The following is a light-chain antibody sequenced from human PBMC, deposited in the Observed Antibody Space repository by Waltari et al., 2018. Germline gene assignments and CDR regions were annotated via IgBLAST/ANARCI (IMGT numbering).Light chain of an antibody. CDR3: QQYNYWPPGT. Sequence: EIVMTQSAVTLSVSPGERGTLSCRASQSVRSNLDWYQQKPGQAPRLLIYDAPTSATTITARFSGSGSATEFTLTISSLQSEDFAVYYCQQYNYWPPGTFGQGTRLDIK. V-gene: IGKV3-15*01. J-gene: IGKJ5*01. CDR2: DAP. CDR1: QSVRSN.